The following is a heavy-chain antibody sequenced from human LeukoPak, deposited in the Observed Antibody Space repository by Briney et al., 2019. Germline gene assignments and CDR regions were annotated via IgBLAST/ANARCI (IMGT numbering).Heavy chain of an antibody. D-gene: IGHD6-6*01. J-gene: IGHJ4*02. CDR1: GFTFSSYW. CDR3: AKAVEYSSSEIDY. Sequence: GGSLRLSCAASGFTFSSYWMSWVRQAPGKGLEWVSAISGSGGSTYYADSVKGRFTISRDNSKNTLYLQMNSLRAEDTAVYYCAKAVEYSSSEIDYWGQGTLVTVSS. CDR2: ISGSGGST. V-gene: IGHV3-23*01.